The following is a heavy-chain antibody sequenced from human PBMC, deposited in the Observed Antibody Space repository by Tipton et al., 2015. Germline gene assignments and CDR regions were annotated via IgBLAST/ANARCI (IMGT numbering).Heavy chain of an antibody. CDR3: AKWDSDNFYGMDV. CDR2: ISGSGGGT. Sequence: SLRLSCAASGFTFSSYAMSWVRQAPGKGLEWVSAISGSGGGTYYTDSVKGRFTISRDNFKNTLSLQMNGLRAEDTAVYYCAKWDSDNFYGMDVWGQGTTVTVSS. CDR1: GFTFSSYA. V-gene: IGHV3-23*01. D-gene: IGHD1-26*01. J-gene: IGHJ6*02.